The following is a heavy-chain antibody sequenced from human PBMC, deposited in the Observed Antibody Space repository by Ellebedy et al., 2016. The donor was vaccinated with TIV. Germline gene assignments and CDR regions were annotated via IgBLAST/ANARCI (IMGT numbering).Heavy chain of an antibody. CDR3: ALSILDFGTNSDFDY. D-gene: IGHD4-23*01. CDR1: GFSLSTSGVG. V-gene: IGHV2-5*02. J-gene: IGHJ4*02. Sequence: SGPTLVKPIETLTLTCTFSGFSLSTSGVGVGWIRQPPGKALEWLALIYWDDDKRYSPSLKSRLTITKDTSKNQVVLTMTNMDPVDTATYYCALSILDFGTNSDFDYWGQGTLVTVSS. CDR2: IYWDDDK.